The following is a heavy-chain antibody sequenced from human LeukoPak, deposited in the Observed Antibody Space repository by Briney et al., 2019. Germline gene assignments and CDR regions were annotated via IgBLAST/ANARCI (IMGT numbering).Heavy chain of an antibody. V-gene: IGHV4-34*01. D-gene: IGHD3-10*01. Sequence: SETLSLICAVYGGSFSDYYWSWIRQPPGKGLEWIGEINHSGSANYNPSLKSRVTISVDTSKNQFSLKLSSVTAADTAVYYCARGSTFYYGSGSYYYNYWGQGTLVTVSS. CDR3: ARGSTFYYGSGSYYYNY. J-gene: IGHJ4*02. CDR1: GGSFSDYY. CDR2: INHSGSA.